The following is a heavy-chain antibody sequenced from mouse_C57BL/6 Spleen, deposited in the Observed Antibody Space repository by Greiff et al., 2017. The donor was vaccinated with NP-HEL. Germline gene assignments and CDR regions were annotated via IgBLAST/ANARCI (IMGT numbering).Heavy chain of an antibody. CDR1: GYTFTDYY. D-gene: IGHD1-1*01. J-gene: IGHJ1*03. V-gene: IGHV1-26*01. CDR2: INPNNGGT. Sequence: VQLQQSGPELVKPGASVKISCKASGYTFTDYYMNWVKQSHGKSLEWIGDINPNNGGTSYNQKFKGKATLTVDKSSSTAYMQLRSLTSEGSSAYYCAISGYDGSSYDWYFDVWGTGTTVTVSS. CDR3: AISGYDGSSYDWYFDV.